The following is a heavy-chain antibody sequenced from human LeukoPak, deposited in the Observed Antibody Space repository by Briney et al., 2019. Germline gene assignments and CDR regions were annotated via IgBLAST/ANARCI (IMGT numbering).Heavy chain of an antibody. D-gene: IGHD1-26*01. J-gene: IGHJ3*01. V-gene: IGHV5-51*01. CDR1: GYSFTSYC. CDR2: IYPGDSGP. Sequence: GETLQISCQVSGYSFTSYCIGWVRPMPGKGREWMGIIYPGDSGPTYSPSFPGQVTFSVAKSINTAYLHWSSLQASDTAMYYCGMSGDRVPLQDDVFDVWGQGTMVTAST. CDR3: GMSGDRVPLQDDVFDV.